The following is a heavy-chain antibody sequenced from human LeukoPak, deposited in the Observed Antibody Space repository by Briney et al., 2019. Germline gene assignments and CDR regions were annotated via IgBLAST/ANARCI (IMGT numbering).Heavy chain of an antibody. Sequence: GGSLRLSCAASGFTFSSYAMHWVRQAPGKGLEWVAVIPYDGSNKYYADSVKGRFTISRDNSKNTLYLQMNSLRAEDTAVYYCARGVVVTAYSYFQHWGQGTLVTVSS. V-gene: IGHV3-30-3*01. CDR3: ARGVVVTAYSYFQH. CDR1: GFTFSSYA. D-gene: IGHD2-21*02. J-gene: IGHJ1*01. CDR2: IPYDGSNK.